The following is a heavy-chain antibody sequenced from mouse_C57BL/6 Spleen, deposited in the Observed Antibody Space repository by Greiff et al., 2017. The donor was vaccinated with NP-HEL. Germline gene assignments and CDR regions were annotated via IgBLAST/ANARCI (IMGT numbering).Heavy chain of an antibody. D-gene: IGHD1-1*01. V-gene: IGHV1-85*01. Sequence: VKLMESGPELVKPGASVKLSCKASGYTFTSYDINWVKQRPGQGLEWIGWIYPRDGSTKYNEKFKGKATLTVDTSSSTAYMELHSLTSEDSAVYFCARTPDYYGSSYYAMDYWGQGTSVTVSS. CDR2: IYPRDGST. CDR1: GYTFTSYD. CDR3: ARTPDYYGSSYYAMDY. J-gene: IGHJ4*01.